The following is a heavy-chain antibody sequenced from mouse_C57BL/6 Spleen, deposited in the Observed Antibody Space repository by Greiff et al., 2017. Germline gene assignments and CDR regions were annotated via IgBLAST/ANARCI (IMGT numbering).Heavy chain of an antibody. Sequence: VQLKESGPELVKPGASVKISCKASGYSFTDYNMNWVKQSNGKSLEWIGVINPNNGTTSYNQKFKGKATLTVDQSSSTAYMQLNSLTSEDSAVYYCARKELQGESAMDYWGQGTSVTVSS. CDR3: ARKELQGESAMDY. J-gene: IGHJ4*01. D-gene: IGHD6-1*01. CDR2: INPNNGTT. CDR1: GYSFTDYN. V-gene: IGHV1-39*01.